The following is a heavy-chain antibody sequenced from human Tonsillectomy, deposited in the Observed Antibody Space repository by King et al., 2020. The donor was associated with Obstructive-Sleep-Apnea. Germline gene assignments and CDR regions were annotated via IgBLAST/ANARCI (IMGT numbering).Heavy chain of an antibody. CDR1: GFTFSNYY. CDR3: ARDRTISRAFDV. Sequence: VQLVESGGNLVKPGGSLRLSCEVSGFTFSNYYMYWIRQAPGKRLEWLSYISGSGSTIYYAKSVKGRFTISRDNAKNTLYLQMSSLRAEDTAVYYCARDRTISRAFDVAGQGTMVTVSS. D-gene: IGHD3-9*01. J-gene: IGHJ3*01. V-gene: IGHV3-11*01. CDR2: ISGSGSTI.